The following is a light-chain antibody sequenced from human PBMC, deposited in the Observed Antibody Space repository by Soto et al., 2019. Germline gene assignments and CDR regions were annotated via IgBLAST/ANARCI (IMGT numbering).Light chain of an antibody. CDR1: SSDIGTYNL. Sequence: QSALTQPASVSGSPGQSITISCTGTSSDIGTYNLVSWYQQHPGKAPKLMIYEVTKRPSGVSNRFSASKSDNMASLTISGLQAEDEADYYCCSYAGSTTWVFGGGTKLTVL. V-gene: IGLV2-23*02. CDR3: CSYAGSTTWV. CDR2: EVT. J-gene: IGLJ3*02.